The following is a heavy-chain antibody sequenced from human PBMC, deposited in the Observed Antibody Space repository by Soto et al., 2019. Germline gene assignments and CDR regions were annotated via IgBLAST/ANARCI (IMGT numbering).Heavy chain of an antibody. J-gene: IGHJ6*02. CDR2: ISEDAETD. Sequence: QVRLVESGGGVVQPGGSLRLSCVASGFTFSDFGMHWVGQGPGKGLEWLAVISEDAETDFHADSVKGRFTVSRDNFKETLYLQMNSLTTDDSGVYFCAKAPFRRPYYFYGMDVWGQGTTVIVSS. CDR3: AKAPFRRPYYFYGMDV. D-gene: IGHD3-10*01. V-gene: IGHV3-30*18. CDR1: GFTFSDFG.